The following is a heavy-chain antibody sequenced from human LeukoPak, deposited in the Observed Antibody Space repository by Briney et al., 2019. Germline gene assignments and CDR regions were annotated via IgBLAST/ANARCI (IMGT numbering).Heavy chain of an antibody. CDR1: GFTFSSYA. CDR3: AKDRRTMVRGVISGFDY. D-gene: IGHD3-10*01. CDR2: ISGSGGST. V-gene: IGHV3-23*01. J-gene: IGHJ4*02. Sequence: GGPLRLSCAASGFTFSSYAMSWVRQAPGMGLEWVSAISGSGGSTYYADSVKGRFTISRDNSKNTLYLQMNSLRAEDTAVYYCAKDRRTMVRGVISGFDYWGQGTLVTVSS.